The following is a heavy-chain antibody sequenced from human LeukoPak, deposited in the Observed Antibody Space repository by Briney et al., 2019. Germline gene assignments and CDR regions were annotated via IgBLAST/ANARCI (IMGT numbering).Heavy chain of an antibody. J-gene: IGHJ4*02. CDR2: ISASGSST. D-gene: IGHD1-1*01. CDR3: AKSRRTGFDY. CDR1: GFSFSNYA. Sequence: GGSLRLSCAASGFSFSNYAMTWIRQAPGKGLEWVSGISASGSSTYFADSVKDRFTISRDNAKNTLYLQMSSLRAEDTAVYYCAKSRRTGFDYWGQGTLVTVSS. V-gene: IGHV3-23*01.